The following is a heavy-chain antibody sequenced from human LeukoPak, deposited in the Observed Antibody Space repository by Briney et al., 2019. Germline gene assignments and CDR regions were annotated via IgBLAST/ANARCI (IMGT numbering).Heavy chain of an antibody. V-gene: IGHV3-30*02. J-gene: IGHJ3*01. CDR2: IRYDGSNK. CDR3: AKDRYYYGSESYPIEAFDV. CDR1: GFTFSTYG. D-gene: IGHD3-10*01. Sequence: PGGSLRLSCAASGFTFSTYGMHWVRQAPGKGLEWVAFIRYDGSNKYYAESVKGRFTISRDNSKNTLYLQMNSLRTEDTAVYYCAKDRYYYGSESYPIEAFDVWGQGTMVSVS.